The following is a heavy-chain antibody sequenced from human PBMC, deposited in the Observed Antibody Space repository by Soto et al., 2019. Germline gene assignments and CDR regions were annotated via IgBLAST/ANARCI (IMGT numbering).Heavy chain of an antibody. D-gene: IGHD5-18*01. V-gene: IGHV3-30*18. Sequence: QVQLVESGGDVVQPGRSLRLSCAASGFTFSSYGMHWVRQAPNKGLEWVTFISYDGSNKYYADSVKGRFTISRDNSKNTLYLQMNSLRTEDTAVYYCAKIRGYSYGAFDYWGQGTLVTVSS. CDR3: AKIRGYSYGAFDY. CDR2: ISYDGSNK. J-gene: IGHJ4*02. CDR1: GFTFSSYG.